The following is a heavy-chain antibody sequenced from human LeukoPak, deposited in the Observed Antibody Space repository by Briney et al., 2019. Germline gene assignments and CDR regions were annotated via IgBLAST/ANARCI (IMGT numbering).Heavy chain of an antibody. D-gene: IGHD6-6*01. CDR3: ARQTAEQLSNDY. CDR1: GGTFSSYA. J-gene: IGHJ4*02. Sequence: SVKVSCKDSGGTFSSYAISWVRQAPGQGLEWMGGIIPIFGTANYAQKFQGRVTMTTDTSTSTAYMELRSLRSDDTAVYYCARQTAEQLSNDYWGQGTLVTVSS. CDR2: IIPIFGTA. V-gene: IGHV1-69*05.